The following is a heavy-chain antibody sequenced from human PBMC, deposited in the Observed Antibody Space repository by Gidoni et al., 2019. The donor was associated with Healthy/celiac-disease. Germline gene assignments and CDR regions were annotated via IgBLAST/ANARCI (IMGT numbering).Heavy chain of an antibody. CDR3: ARDRPVPTVIAAAGTRVGYYYGMDV. V-gene: IGHV3-11*01. CDR2: ISSSGSTI. CDR1: GFPFRYYY. D-gene: IGHD6-13*01. J-gene: IGHJ6*02. Sequence: QVQLVESGGGLVKPGGSLRLSCAASGFPFRYYYMRWIRQAPGKGLEWVSYISSSGSTIYYADSVKGRFTISRDNAKNSLYLQMNSLRAEDTAVYYCARDRPVPTVIAAAGTRVGYYYGMDVWGQGTTVTVSS.